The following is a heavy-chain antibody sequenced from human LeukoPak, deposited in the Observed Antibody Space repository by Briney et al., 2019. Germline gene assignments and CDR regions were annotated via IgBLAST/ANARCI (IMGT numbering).Heavy chain of an antibody. CDR3: ARDLWGSRYYFDY. V-gene: IGHV4-38-2*02. J-gene: IGHJ4*02. Sequence: PSETLSLTCTVSGYSISSGYYWGCIRQPPGKGLEWIGSIYHSGSTYYNPSLKSRVTISVDTSKNQFSLKLSSVTAADTAVYYCARDLWGSRYYFDYWGQGTLVTVSS. CDR2: IYHSGST. D-gene: IGHD7-27*01. CDR1: GYSISSGYY.